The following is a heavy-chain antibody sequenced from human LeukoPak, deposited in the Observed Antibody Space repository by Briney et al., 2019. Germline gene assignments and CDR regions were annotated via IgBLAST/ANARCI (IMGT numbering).Heavy chain of an antibody. Sequence: GGSLRLSCAASGFTFSSYWMSWVRQAPGKGLEWVANIKQDGSEKYYVDSVKGRFTISRDNAKNSLYLQMNSLRAEDTAVYYCARAGVEMATINIDYWGQGTLVTVSS. CDR1: GFTFSSYW. J-gene: IGHJ4*02. CDR2: IKQDGSEK. D-gene: IGHD5-24*01. CDR3: ARAGVEMATINIDY. V-gene: IGHV3-7*01.